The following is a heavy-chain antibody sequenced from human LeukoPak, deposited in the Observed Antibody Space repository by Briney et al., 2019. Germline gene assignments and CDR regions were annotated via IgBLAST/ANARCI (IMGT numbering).Heavy chain of an antibody. CDR1: GDSISTYY. CDR2: FSYSGTT. D-gene: IGHD3-3*01. J-gene: IGHJ5*01. Sequence: SETLSLTCTVSGDSISTYYWTWIRQPPGKGLEWLGYFSYSGTTNYNPSLKSRVTISVDTSKNQFSLKLSSVTAADTAVYYCARGLYYDFWSGYSNWFDSWGQGTLVTVSS. V-gene: IGHV4-59*12. CDR3: ARGLYYDFWSGYSNWFDS.